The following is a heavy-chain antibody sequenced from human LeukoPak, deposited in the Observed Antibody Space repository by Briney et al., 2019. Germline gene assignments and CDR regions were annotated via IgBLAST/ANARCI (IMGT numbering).Heavy chain of an antibody. CDR3: ARVSDTSMVTPGFDS. CDR1: GYNFNRYT. J-gene: IGHJ4*02. CDR2: VSTSNGDT. D-gene: IGHD5-18*01. Sequence: ASVKVSCTTSGYNFNRYTITWVRQAPGQGLEWMGWVSTSNGDTNYAENFQGRLTMTTETVTKTAYMELRRLRSGDTAIYFCARVSDTSMVTPGFDSWGQGTLVTVSS. V-gene: IGHV1-18*01.